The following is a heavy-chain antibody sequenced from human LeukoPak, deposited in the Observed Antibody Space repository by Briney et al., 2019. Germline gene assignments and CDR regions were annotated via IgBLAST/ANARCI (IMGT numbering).Heavy chain of an antibody. CDR2: IYPGDSRT. D-gene: IGHD2-2*01. V-gene: IGHV5-51*01. CDR3: ARHLSSISSCPNY. Sequence: PEESLKISCTGSGYSFSSYWIAWVRQMPGRGLEWMGAIYPGDSRTTYSQSFQGQVTVSVDKPIKTAYLQWNSLTASDTAIYYCARHLSSISSCPNYWGQGTLVTVSS. CDR1: GYSFSSYW. J-gene: IGHJ4*02.